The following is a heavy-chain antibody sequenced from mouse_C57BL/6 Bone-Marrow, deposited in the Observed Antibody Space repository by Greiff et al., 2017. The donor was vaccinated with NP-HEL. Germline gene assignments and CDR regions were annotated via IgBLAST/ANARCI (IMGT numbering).Heavy chain of an antibody. D-gene: IGHD2-4*01. V-gene: IGHV1-26*01. J-gene: IGHJ3*01. Sequence: EVKLVESGPELVKPGASVKISCKASGYTFTDYYMNWVKQSHGKSLEWIGDINPNNGGTSYNQKFKGKATLTVDKSSSTAYMELRSLTSEDSAVYYGAREAYDDDAGAWFAYWGQGTLVTVAA. CDR2: INPNNGGT. CDR3: AREAYDDDAGAWFAY. CDR1: GYTFTDYY.